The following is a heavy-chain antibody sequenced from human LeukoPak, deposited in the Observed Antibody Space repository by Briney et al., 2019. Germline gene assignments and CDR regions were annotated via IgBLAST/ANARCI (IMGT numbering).Heavy chain of an antibody. CDR3: ARELASGD. D-gene: IGHD6-13*01. Sequence: GGSLRLSCAASLFTFRSYSMKCVRQAPGKALEWVSYINSSSGTIYYADSVKGRFTISRDNAKNSLYLQMNSLRDEDTAVYYCARELASGDWGQGTLVTVSS. CDR1: LFTFRSYS. J-gene: IGHJ4*02. V-gene: IGHV3-48*02. CDR2: INSSSGTI.